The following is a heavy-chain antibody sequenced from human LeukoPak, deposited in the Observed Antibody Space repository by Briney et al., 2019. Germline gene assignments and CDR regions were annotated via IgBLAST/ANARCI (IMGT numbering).Heavy chain of an antibody. D-gene: IGHD3-10*01. CDR3: TTDPLILWFGELFPFDY. J-gene: IGHJ4*02. CDR2: IKSKTYGGIT. Sequence: GGSLTLSCAASGFTFSNAWMSWVRQAPGKGREWVGRIKSKTYGGITDYSATVKGRFTISRDDSNNTLYLQMNSLKTQDPAVYYCTTDPLILWFGELFPFDYWGQGTLVTVSS. CDR1: GFTFSNAW. V-gene: IGHV3-15*01.